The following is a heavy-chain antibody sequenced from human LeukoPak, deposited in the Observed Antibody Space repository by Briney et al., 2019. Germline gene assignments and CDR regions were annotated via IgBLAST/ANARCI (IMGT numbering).Heavy chain of an antibody. Sequence: ASVKVSCKASGYTFTSYYMHWVRQAPGQGLEWMGIISPSGGSTSYAQKFQGRVTMTRDTSTSTVYMELSSLRSEDTAVYYCARDRAVVPAAMSHGMDVWGQGTTVTVSS. J-gene: IGHJ6*02. CDR3: ARDRAVVPAAMSHGMDV. CDR2: ISPSGGST. D-gene: IGHD2-2*01. CDR1: GYTFTSYY. V-gene: IGHV1-46*01.